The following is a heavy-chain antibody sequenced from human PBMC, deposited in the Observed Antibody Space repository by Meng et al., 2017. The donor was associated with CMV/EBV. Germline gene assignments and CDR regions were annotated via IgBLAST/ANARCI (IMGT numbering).Heavy chain of an antibody. CDR2: IIPIFGTA. CDR1: GGTFSSYA. V-gene: IGHV1-69*05. Sequence: SVKISCKASGGTFSSYAISWVRQAPGQGLEWMGGIIPIFGTANYAQKFQGRVTITTDESTSTAYMELSSLRSEDTAVYYCARDRYQLLVSVGRFNWFDPWGQGTLVTVSS. D-gene: IGHD2-2*01. CDR3: ARDRYQLLVSVGRFNWFDP. J-gene: IGHJ5*02.